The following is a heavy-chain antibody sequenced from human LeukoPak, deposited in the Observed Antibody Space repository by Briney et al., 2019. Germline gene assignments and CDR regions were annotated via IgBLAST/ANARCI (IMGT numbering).Heavy chain of an antibody. D-gene: IGHD5-18*01. CDR3: ARDSAMVTFHAFDI. CDR1: GGSMSSYY. Sequence: ASETLSLTCTVSGGSMSSYYWNWIRQSPSRGLEWLGRTYYRSKWYNDYAVSVKSRITINPDTSKNQFSLQLNSVTPEDTAVYYCARDSAMVTFHAFDIWGQGTMVTVSS. V-gene: IGHV6-1*01. CDR2: TYYRSKWYN. J-gene: IGHJ3*02.